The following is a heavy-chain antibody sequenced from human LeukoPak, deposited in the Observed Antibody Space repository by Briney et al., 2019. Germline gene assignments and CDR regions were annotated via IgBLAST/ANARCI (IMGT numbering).Heavy chain of an antibody. D-gene: IGHD6-25*01. CDR2: INPNSGGT. J-gene: IGHJ5*02. Sequence: GASVKVSCKASGYTFTGYYMHWVRQAPGQGLEWMGWINPNSGGTNYAQKFQGRVTMTRDTSISTAYMELSRLRSDDTAVYYCATARALIRNWFDPWGQGTLVTVSS. V-gene: IGHV1-2*02. CDR1: GYTFTGYY. CDR3: ATARALIRNWFDP.